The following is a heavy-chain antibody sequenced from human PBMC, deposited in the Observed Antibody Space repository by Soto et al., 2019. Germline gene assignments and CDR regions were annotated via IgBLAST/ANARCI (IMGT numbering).Heavy chain of an antibody. V-gene: IGHV3-23*01. D-gene: IGHD3-16*01. Sequence: EVQLLESGGGLVQPGGSLRLSCAASGFTFSHYAMSWVRQAPGKGLQWVSTIFGSGAPTHYADSVKGRFSISRDNSNNMFFLEMNSLKDEDTAVYYCTREASSWGFAFDLWGQGTRVAVSS. CDR3: TREASSWGFAFDL. CDR1: GFTFSHYA. CDR2: IFGSGAPT. J-gene: IGHJ3*01.